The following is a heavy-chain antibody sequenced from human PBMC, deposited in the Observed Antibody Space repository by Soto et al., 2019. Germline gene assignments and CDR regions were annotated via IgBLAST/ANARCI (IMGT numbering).Heavy chain of an antibody. CDR2: VYYTGTT. CDR3: ARDTVLTGMFDF. CDR1: GGSIGSYH. V-gene: IGHV4-59*01. D-gene: IGHD4-17*01. J-gene: IGHJ4*02. Sequence: PSETLSLTCTVSGGSIGSYHWSWVRQPPGKGLEWIASVYYTGTTSYNPSLGSRVTISIDAPENQISLKLTSVTAADTAFYYCARDTVLTGMFDFWGQGTLVTVSS.